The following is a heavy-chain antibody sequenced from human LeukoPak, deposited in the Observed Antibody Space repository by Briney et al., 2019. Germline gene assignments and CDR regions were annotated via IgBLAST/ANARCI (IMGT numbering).Heavy chain of an antibody. CDR2: INPSGGI. D-gene: IGHD6-6*01. CDR3: ARVDSRSPHELDY. Sequence: ASVKVSCKASGYTFTSYYMHWVRQAPGQGLEWMGIINPSGGISYAQKFQGRVTMTRDMSTNTVYMELSSLRSEDTAVYYCARVDSRSPHELDYWGQGTLVTVSS. V-gene: IGHV1-46*01. CDR1: GYTFTSYY. J-gene: IGHJ4*02.